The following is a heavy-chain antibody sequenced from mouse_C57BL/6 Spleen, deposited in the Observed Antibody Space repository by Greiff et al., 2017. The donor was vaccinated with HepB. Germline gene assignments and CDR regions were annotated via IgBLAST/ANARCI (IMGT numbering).Heavy chain of an antibody. CDR2: INPSSGYT. J-gene: IGHJ3*01. D-gene: IGHD2-3*01. CDR1: GYTFTSYW. V-gene: IGHV1-7*01. CDR3: ARDDVPAWFAY. Sequence: QVHVKQSGAELAKPGASVKLSCKASGYTFTSYWMHWVNQRPGQGLEWIGYINPSSGYTKYNQKFKDKATLTADKSSSTAYMQLSSLTYEDSAVYYCARDDVPAWFAYWGQGTLVTVSA.